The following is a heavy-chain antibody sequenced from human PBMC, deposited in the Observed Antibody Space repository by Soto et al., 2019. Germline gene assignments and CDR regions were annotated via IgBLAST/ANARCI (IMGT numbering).Heavy chain of an antibody. V-gene: IGHV3-30*18. D-gene: IGHD3-3*01. Sequence: QVQLVQSGGGVVQPGGSLRLSCAASGFTFSSYAIHWVRQAPGKGLEWVADVSFDGSHKTYAVPVRGRFTISRDNSKKTVYLQMNSLRAEDTALYYCAKLGDGVSGYFDFWGQGTQVAVSS. J-gene: IGHJ5*01. CDR1: GFTFSSYA. CDR3: AKLGDGVSGYFDF. CDR2: VSFDGSHK.